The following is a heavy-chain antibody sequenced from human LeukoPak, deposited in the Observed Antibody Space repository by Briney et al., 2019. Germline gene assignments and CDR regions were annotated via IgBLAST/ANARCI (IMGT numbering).Heavy chain of an antibody. CDR3: AKGGVIIPPFDY. Sequence: GGSLRLSCAAYGFTYSSYAMSWVRQAPGKGLEWVSAISGSGGSTYYADSVKGRFTISRDNSENTLYLQMNSLRAEDTAVYYCAKGGVIIPPFDYWGQGTLVTVSS. CDR2: ISGSGGST. D-gene: IGHD3-3*01. J-gene: IGHJ4*02. CDR1: GFTYSSYA. V-gene: IGHV3-23*01.